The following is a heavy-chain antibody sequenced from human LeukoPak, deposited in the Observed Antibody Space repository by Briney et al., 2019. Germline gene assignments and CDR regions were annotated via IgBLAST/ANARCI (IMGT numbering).Heavy chain of an antibody. CDR2: INPSGGST. CDR1: GYTFTCYY. Sequence: ASVKVSCKASGYTFTCYYMHWVRQAPGQGLEWMGIINPSGGSTSYAQKFQGRVTMTRDTSTSTVYMELSSLRSEDTAVYYCARVGIGSSTAYGSATFDYWGQGTLVTVSS. CDR3: ARVGIGSSTAYGSATFDY. J-gene: IGHJ4*02. D-gene: IGHD2-2*01. V-gene: IGHV1-46*01.